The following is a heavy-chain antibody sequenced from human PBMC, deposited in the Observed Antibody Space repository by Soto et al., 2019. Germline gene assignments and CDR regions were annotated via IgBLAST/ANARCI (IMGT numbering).Heavy chain of an antibody. CDR3: ARHVTLVRGIIIGWFDP. CDR1: GDSISSRTYN. CDR2: LYYTGST. Sequence: SETLSLTCTVSGDSISSRTYNWGWIRQPPGKGLEWIGNLYYTGSTSYNPSLKSRVIISVDTSTNQVSLKVNSVTAAETAVYYCARHVTLVRGIIIGWFDPWGQGTPVTVSS. D-gene: IGHD3-10*01. V-gene: IGHV4-39*01. J-gene: IGHJ5*02.